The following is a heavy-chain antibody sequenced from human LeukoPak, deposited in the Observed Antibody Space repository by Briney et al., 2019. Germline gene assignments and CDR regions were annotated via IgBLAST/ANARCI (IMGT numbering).Heavy chain of an antibody. CDR1: GGSISSYY. Sequence: SETLSLTCTVSGGSISSYYWSWIRQPPGKGLEWIGYIYYSGSTNYNPSLKSRVTISVDTSKNQFSLKLSSVTAADTAVYYCAREVSSTSTCIDYRGQGTLVSVSS. CDR2: IYYSGST. D-gene: IGHD6-13*01. CDR3: AREVSSTSTCIDY. V-gene: IGHV4-59*12. J-gene: IGHJ4*02.